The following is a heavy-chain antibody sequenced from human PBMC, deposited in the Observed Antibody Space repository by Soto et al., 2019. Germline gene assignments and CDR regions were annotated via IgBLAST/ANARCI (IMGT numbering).Heavy chain of an antibody. V-gene: IGHV3-30*18. CDR3: AKDQRVSTYYYDSSGYLNDAFDI. J-gene: IGHJ3*02. Sequence: GGSLRLSCAASGFTFSSYGMHWVRQAPGKGLEWVAVISYDGSNKYYADSVKGRFTISRDNSKNTLYLQMNSLRAEDTAVYYCAKDQRVSTYYYDSSGYLNDAFDIWGQGTMVTVSS. D-gene: IGHD3-22*01. CDR2: ISYDGSNK. CDR1: GFTFSSYG.